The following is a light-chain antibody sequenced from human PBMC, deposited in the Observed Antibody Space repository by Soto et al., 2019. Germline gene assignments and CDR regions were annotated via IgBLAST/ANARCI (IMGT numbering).Light chain of an antibody. V-gene: IGLV2-23*01. CDR2: GAN. CDR3: CSYAGSRTYV. CDR1: SSDVGNYNL. Sequence: SVLTQPASVSGSPGQSITISCTGTSSDVGNYNLVSWYQQHPRKAPKLMIYGANKRPSGVSTRFSGSKSGNTASLTISGLQAEDEAEYYCCSYAGSRTYVFGTGTKVTVL. J-gene: IGLJ1*01.